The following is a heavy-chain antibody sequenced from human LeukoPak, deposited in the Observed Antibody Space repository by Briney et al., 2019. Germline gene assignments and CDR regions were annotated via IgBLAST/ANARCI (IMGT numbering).Heavy chain of an antibody. Sequence: GGSLRLSCAASGFTFSSYAMSWVRQAPVKGLEWVSAISGSGGSTYYADSVKGRFTISRDNSKNTLYLQMNSLRAEDTAVYYCAKVSYSSRWYSHPPDYWGQGTLVTVSS. D-gene: IGHD6-13*01. J-gene: IGHJ4*02. V-gene: IGHV3-23*01. CDR3: AKVSYSSRWYSHPPDY. CDR2: ISGSGGST. CDR1: GFTFSSYA.